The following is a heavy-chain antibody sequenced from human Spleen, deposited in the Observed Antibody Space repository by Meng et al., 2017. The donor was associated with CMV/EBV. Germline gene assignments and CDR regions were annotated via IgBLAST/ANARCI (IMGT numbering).Heavy chain of an antibody. CDR1: GGSSSSGGYC. CDR2: IYYSGST. D-gene: IGHD5-18*01. CDR3: ARAGIYSYAVDY. Sequence: CTVSGGSSSSGGYCWSGIRQHPGKGLEWIGYIYYSGSTYYNPSLKSRVTISVDTSKNQFSLKLSSVTAADTAVYYCARAGIYSYAVDYWGQGTLVTVSS. J-gene: IGHJ4*02. V-gene: IGHV4-31*03.